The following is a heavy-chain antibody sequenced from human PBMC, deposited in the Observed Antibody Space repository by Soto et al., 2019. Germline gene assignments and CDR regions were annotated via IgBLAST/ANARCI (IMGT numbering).Heavy chain of an antibody. D-gene: IGHD1-26*01. CDR3: ARDGSYSYY. J-gene: IGHJ4*02. Sequence: GGSLRLSCEASGFTFRNYKMNWVRQAPGKGLEWVSYISSSSSTIYYTGSVKGRFTVSRDNAKNSLYLQMNSLRAEDTAVYYCARDGSYSYYWGQGTLVTVSS. CDR2: ISSSSSTI. V-gene: IGHV3-48*01. CDR1: GFTFRNYK.